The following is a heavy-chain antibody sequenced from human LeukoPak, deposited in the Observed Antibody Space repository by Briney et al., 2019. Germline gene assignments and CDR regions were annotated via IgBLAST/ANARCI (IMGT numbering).Heavy chain of an antibody. CDR3: ARYYADYVGYFFFDY. CDR1: GFTFNNYA. Sequence: GGSLRLSCAASGFTFNNYAMNWVRQAPGKGMEWVSSISGGGETTYYADSAKRRFTISRDNSQNTLYLQMNSLRAEDTAVYYCARYYADYVGYFFFDYWGQGTLVTVSS. V-gene: IGHV3-23*01. D-gene: IGHD4-17*01. CDR2: ISGGGETT. J-gene: IGHJ4*02.